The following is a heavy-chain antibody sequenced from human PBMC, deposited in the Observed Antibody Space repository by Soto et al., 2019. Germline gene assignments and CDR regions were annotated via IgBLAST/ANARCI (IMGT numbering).Heavy chain of an antibody. Sequence: GASVKVSCKASGVTFSSYTISWVRQAPGQGLEWMGRIIPILGIANYAQKFQGRVTITADKSTSTAYMELSSLRSEDTAVYYCARDLPIGYCSGGSCYSRAHNWFDPWGQGTLVTVSS. J-gene: IGHJ5*02. D-gene: IGHD2-15*01. V-gene: IGHV1-69*04. CDR2: IIPILGIA. CDR3: ARDLPIGYCSGGSCYSRAHNWFDP. CDR1: GVTFSSYT.